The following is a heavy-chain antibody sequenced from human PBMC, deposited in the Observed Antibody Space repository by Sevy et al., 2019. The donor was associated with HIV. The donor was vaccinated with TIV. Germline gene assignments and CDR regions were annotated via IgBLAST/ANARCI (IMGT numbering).Heavy chain of an antibody. V-gene: IGHV3-33*01. D-gene: IGHD6-19*01. Sequence: GGSLRLSCATSGFSFSTYGMHWVRQAPGKGLEWVAGIWYDGSKKQYADSVKSRFTISRDNSKNTMYLQMNSLRVEDTALFYCARERDENSSGWSVPFDNWGQGTLVTVSS. J-gene: IGHJ4*02. CDR1: GFSFSTYG. CDR2: IWYDGSKK. CDR3: ARERDENSSGWSVPFDN.